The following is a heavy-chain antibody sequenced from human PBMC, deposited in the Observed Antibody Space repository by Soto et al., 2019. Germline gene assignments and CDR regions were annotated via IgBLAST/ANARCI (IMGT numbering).Heavy chain of an antibody. CDR2: ISSSSSTI. J-gene: IGHJ4*02. CDR3: ARDTQDDFWSGYYRDY. Sequence: PGGSLRLSCAASGFTFSSYSMNWVRQAPGKGLEWVSYISSSSSTIYYADSVEGRFTISRDNAKNSLYLQMNSLRDEDTAVYYCARDTQDDFWSGYYRDYWGQGTLVTVSS. CDR1: GFTFSSYS. V-gene: IGHV3-48*02. D-gene: IGHD3-3*01.